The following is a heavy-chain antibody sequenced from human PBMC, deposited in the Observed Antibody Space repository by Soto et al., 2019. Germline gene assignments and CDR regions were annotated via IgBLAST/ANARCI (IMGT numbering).Heavy chain of an antibody. CDR1: GGSISSGDYY. J-gene: IGHJ4*02. CDR2: IYYRGTT. V-gene: IGHV4-39*02. Sequence: SETLSLTCTVSGGSISSGDYYWGWIRQPPGKGLEWIGNIYYRGTTYYNPSLKSRVTISVDTSKNQFSLKLASVTAADTAVYYCARDYGDYQFDYWGQGTLVTVSS. CDR3: ARDYGDYQFDY. D-gene: IGHD4-17*01.